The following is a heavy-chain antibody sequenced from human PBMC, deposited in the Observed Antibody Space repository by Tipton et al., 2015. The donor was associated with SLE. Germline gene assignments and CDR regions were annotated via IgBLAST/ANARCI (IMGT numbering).Heavy chain of an antibody. CDR3: ARDLSILWKGAFDI. Sequence: TLSLTCTVSGGSISSSSYYWGWIRQPPGKGLEWIGSIYYSGSTYYNPSLKGRVTISVDTSKNQFSLKLSSVTAADTAVYYCARDLSILWKGAFDIWGQGTMVTVSS. J-gene: IGHJ3*02. D-gene: IGHD2-21*01. CDR1: GGSISSSSYY. V-gene: IGHV4-39*07. CDR2: IYYSGST.